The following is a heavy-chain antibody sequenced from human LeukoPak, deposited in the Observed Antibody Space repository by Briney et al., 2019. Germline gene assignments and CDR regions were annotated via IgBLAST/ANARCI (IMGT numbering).Heavy chain of an antibody. J-gene: IGHJ4*02. CDR3: AKARFPYSGSKEGFDY. CDR2: ISGSGGST. V-gene: IGHV3-23*01. Sequence: GGSLRLSCAASGFTFSSYAMSWVRQAPGKGLEWVSAISGSGGSTYYADSVKGRFTISRDNSKNTLYLQMNSLRAEDTAVYYCAKARFPYSGSKEGFDYWGQGTLVTVSS. D-gene: IGHD1-26*01. CDR1: GFTFSSYA.